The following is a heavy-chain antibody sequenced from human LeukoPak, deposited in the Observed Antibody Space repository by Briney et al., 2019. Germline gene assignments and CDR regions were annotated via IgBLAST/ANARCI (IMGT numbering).Heavy chain of an antibody. V-gene: IGHV3-23*01. J-gene: IGHJ3*02. D-gene: IGHD3-16*02. CDR3: ALNGREVPSGAFDI. CDR1: GFTFSSYG. Sequence: GGSLRLSCAASGFTFSSYGMSWVRQAPGRGLEWVSAIGGRDGSTYYADSVKGRFTIFRDNSKNTLYVQMNSLRAEDTAVYYCALNGREVPSGAFDIWGQGTMVTVSS. CDR2: IGGRDGST.